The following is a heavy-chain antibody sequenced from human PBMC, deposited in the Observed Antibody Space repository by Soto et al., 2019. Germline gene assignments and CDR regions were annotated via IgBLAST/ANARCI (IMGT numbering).Heavy chain of an antibody. V-gene: IGHV3-49*03. D-gene: IGHD6-19*01. CDR2: IRSKAYGGTT. Sequence: GVLRLSCTASGFTFGDYAMSWFRQAPGKGLEWVGFIRSKAYGGTTEYAASVKGRFTISRDDSKSIAYLQMNSLKTEDTAVYYCTRGGYSSPVDYWGQGTLVTVSS. J-gene: IGHJ4*02. CDR3: TRGGYSSPVDY. CDR1: GFTFGDYA.